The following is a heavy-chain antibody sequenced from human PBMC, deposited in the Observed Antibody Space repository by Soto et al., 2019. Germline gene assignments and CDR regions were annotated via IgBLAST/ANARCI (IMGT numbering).Heavy chain of an antibody. CDR3: ASENESYRSLDY. D-gene: IGHD3-16*02. Sequence: SETLSLTCIVSGDSISYYTWTWIRQPAGKTLEWIGRLYSTGTLTYNPTLKSRVTMSVDTSKNQLSLTLNSVTAADTAVYFCASENESYRSLDYWGPGTVVTVSS. J-gene: IGHJ4*02. V-gene: IGHV4-4*07. CDR1: GDSISYYT. CDR2: LYSTGTL.